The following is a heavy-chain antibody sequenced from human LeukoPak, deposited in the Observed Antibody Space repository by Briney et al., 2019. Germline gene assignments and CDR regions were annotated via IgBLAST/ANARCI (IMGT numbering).Heavy chain of an antibody. D-gene: IGHD5-24*01. CDR2: IYYSGST. J-gene: IGHJ3*02. Sequence: PSETLSLTCTVSGGSISSGDYYWSWIRQPPGKGLEWIGYIYYSGSTYYNPSLKSRVTISVDTSKNQFSLKLSSVTAADTAVYYCARVAPPRDGFLGAFDIWGQGTMATVSS. CDR1: GGSISSGDYY. V-gene: IGHV4-30-4*01. CDR3: ARVAPPRDGFLGAFDI.